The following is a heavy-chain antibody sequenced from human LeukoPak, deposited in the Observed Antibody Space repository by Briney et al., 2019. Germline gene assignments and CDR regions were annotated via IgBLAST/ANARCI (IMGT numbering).Heavy chain of an antibody. D-gene: IGHD3-22*01. Sequence: ASVKVSRKVSGYTLTELSMHWVRQAPGKGLEWMGGFDPEDGETIYAQKFQGRVTMTEDTSTDTAYMELSSLRSEDTAVYYCATPGSSGYLTHFDYWGQGTLVTVSS. CDR3: ATPGSSGYLTHFDY. CDR1: GYTLTELS. CDR2: FDPEDGET. V-gene: IGHV1-24*01. J-gene: IGHJ4*02.